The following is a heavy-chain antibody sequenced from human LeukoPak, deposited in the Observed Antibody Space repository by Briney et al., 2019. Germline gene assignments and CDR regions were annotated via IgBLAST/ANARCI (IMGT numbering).Heavy chain of an antibody. Sequence: SETLSLTCAVYGGSFSGYHWNWIRQPPGKGLEWIGEIDHSGSTNYNPSLKSRVTISVDTSKNQFSLKLSSVTAADTAVYYCASAYSGYDQRLIQYDYWGQGTLVTVSS. CDR3: ASAYSGYDQRLIQYDY. D-gene: IGHD5-12*01. J-gene: IGHJ4*02. CDR2: IDHSGST. V-gene: IGHV4-34*01. CDR1: GGSFSGYH.